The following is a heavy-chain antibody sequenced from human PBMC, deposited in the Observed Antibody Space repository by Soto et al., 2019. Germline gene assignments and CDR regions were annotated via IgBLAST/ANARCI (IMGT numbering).Heavy chain of an antibody. CDR1: GGTFSSSG. J-gene: IGHJ6*02. D-gene: IGHD1-26*01. CDR3: ARWPQPRYSADPYAVDV. V-gene: IGHV1-69*11. Sequence: SVKVSCKASGGTFSSSGFSWVRQAPGQGLEWMGMIVPSIDTTNYAQKFQARVTITADEGTSTAYMELRSLRSEDTAVYYCARWPQPRYSADPYAVDVWGQGTRVTVSS. CDR2: IVPSIDTT.